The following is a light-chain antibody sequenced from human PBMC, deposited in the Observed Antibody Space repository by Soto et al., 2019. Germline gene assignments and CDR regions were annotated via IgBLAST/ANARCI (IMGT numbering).Light chain of an antibody. CDR3: QQYKSFPVT. CDR1: QSISGW. Sequence: DIQMTQSPSTMSASVGDRVTITCRASQSISGWLAWYQQKPGKGPKLVIYDASSLESGVPSRFSGSGSGTEFTLTISSLQPDDFASYYCQQYKSFPVTFGHGTKVDIK. J-gene: IGKJ1*01. CDR2: DAS. V-gene: IGKV1-5*01.